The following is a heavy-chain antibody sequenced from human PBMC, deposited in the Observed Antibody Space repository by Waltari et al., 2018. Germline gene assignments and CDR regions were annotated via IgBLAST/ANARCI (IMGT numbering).Heavy chain of an antibody. V-gene: IGHV4-4*02. D-gene: IGHD5-18*01. Sequence: QVQLQESGPGLVKPSGTLSLTCAVSGGSISRSNWWSWVRQPPGKGLEWIGEIYHSGSTNYNPSLKSRVTISVDKSKNQFSLKLSSVTAADTAVYYCASSPLWHNYYYYGMDVWGQGTTVTVSS. J-gene: IGHJ6*02. CDR2: IYHSGST. CDR3: ASSPLWHNYYYYGMDV. CDR1: GGSISRSNW.